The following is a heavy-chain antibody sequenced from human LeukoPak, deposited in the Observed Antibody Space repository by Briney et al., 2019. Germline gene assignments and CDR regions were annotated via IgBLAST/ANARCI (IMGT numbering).Heavy chain of an antibody. V-gene: IGHV3-23*01. CDR2: ISGSGGST. CDR1: GFTFSSYG. CDR3: AKSMVRGVMDD. J-gene: IGHJ4*02. Sequence: GGSLRLSCAASGFTFSSYGMSWVRQAPGKGLEWVSAISGSGGSTYYADSVKGRFIISRDHSKNTLCLQMNSLRAEDTAVYYCAKSMVRGVMDDWGQGTLVTVS. D-gene: IGHD3-10*01.